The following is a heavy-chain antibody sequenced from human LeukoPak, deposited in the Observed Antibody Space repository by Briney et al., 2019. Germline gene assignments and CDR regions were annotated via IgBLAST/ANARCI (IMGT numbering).Heavy chain of an antibody. CDR1: GGTFSSYA. CDR3: ARDDISGYAAFDI. V-gene: IGHV1-69*05. CDR2: IIPIFGTA. Sequence: SVKVSCKASGGTFSSYAISWVRQAPGQGLEWMGGIIPIFGTANYAQKFQGRVTLTTDESTSTAYMELSSLRSEDTAVYYCARDDISGYAAFDIWGQGTMVTVSS. D-gene: IGHD3-22*01. J-gene: IGHJ3*02.